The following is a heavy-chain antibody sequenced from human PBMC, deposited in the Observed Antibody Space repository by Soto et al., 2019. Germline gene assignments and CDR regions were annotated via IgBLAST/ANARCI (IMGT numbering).Heavy chain of an antibody. CDR3: AHAPLCRSGALDC. D-gene: IGHD3-10*01. J-gene: IGHJ4*02. Sequence: QITLKESGPTLVKPTQTLTLTCTSSGLSLSTTGMGVGWIRQPPGQALKWLALIYWDDDKRYSPSLKSRLTITQDTSKNQVVLTRTIMQPVDTATYYCAHAPLCRSGALDCWGQGTLVSVSS. V-gene: IGHV2-5*02. CDR1: GLSLSTTGMG. CDR2: IYWDDDK.